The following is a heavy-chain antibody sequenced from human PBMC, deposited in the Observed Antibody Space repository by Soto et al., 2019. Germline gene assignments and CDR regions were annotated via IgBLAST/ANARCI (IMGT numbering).Heavy chain of an antibody. CDR1: GFTFSSYA. Sequence: LRLSCAASGFTFSSYAMHWVRQAPGKGLEWVAVISYDGSNKYYADSVKGRFTISRDNYKNTLDVQMNSLRAEDTAVYYCARVLEPLPCYYGMDVWGQGTTVTVSS. J-gene: IGHJ6*02. CDR2: ISYDGSNK. CDR3: ARVLEPLPCYYGMDV. D-gene: IGHD1-1*01. V-gene: IGHV3-30-3*01.